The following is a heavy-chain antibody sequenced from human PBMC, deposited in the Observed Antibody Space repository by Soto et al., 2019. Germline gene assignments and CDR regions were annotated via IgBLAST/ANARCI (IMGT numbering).Heavy chain of an antibody. J-gene: IGHJ5*02. V-gene: IGHV4-31*03. CDR1: GDSISRGGYY. Sequence: QVQLQESGPGLVKPSQTLSLTCTVSGDSISRGGYYWNWIRQHPRKGLEWIGYIYHSGSTNYNQALKCRFSSSVDTSKNQLSLALSSVTAADTAIYYCASDVAGAYGLGWFAPLVQGILVTVSS. CDR2: IYHSGST. D-gene: IGHD2-21*01. CDR3: ASDVAGAYGLGWFAP.